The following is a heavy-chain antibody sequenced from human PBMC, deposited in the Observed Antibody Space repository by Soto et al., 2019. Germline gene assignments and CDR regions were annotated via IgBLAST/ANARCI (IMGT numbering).Heavy chain of an antibody. D-gene: IGHD4-17*01. J-gene: IGHJ4*02. Sequence: GGSLRLSCAASGFTFSYYPMHWVRQAPGKGLEWVAVISYDGSNKYYADSVKDRFTISRDNSKNTLYLQMNSLRLEDTAVYYCARENYGDHYFDYWGQGTLVTVSS. CDR3: ARENYGDHYFDY. V-gene: IGHV3-30-3*01. CDR2: ISYDGSNK. CDR1: GFTFSYYP.